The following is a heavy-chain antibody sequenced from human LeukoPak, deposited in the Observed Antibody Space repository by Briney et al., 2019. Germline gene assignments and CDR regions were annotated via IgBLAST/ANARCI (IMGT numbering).Heavy chain of an antibody. V-gene: IGHV3-23*01. Sequence: GGSLRLSCAASGITFSDYAMNWVRQAPGKGLRWVSVISGSGTGTYYADSVRGRFTISRDNSKNTLYLQMNDLGAEDTAVYYCAKAAAAAGTYWGQGTLVTVSS. CDR2: ISGSGTGT. CDR3: AKAAAAAGTY. CDR1: GITFSDYA. J-gene: IGHJ4*02. D-gene: IGHD6-13*01.